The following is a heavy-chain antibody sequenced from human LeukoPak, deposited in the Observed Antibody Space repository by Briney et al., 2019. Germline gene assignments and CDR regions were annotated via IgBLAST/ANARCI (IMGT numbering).Heavy chain of an antibody. Sequence: ASVKVSCTASGYTFTGYYMHWVRQAPGQGLEWMGWINPNSGGTNYAQTFQGRVTMTRDTSISTAYMELSTLRSDGTGVYYCVRGCSWFIFDPCVQGTLVSVCS. CDR3: VRGCSWFIFDP. V-gene: IGHV1-2*02. J-gene: IGHJ5*02. CDR2: INPNSGGT. D-gene: IGHD2-15*01. CDR1: GYTFTGYY.